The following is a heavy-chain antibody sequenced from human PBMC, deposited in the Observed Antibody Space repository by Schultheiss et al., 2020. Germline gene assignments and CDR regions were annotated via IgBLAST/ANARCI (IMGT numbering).Heavy chain of an antibody. CDR3: ASSYGGNSRDYYYYYMDV. CDR2: IWYDGSNI. D-gene: IGHD4-23*01. CDR1: GFTFSSYG. Sequence: GGSLRLSCAASGFTFSSYGMHWVRQAPGRGLEWVALIWYDGSNIYYADSVKGRFTISRDNSKNTLYLQMNSLRAEDTAVYYCASSYGGNSRDYYYYYMDVWGKGTTVTVSS. V-gene: IGHV3-33*01. J-gene: IGHJ6*03.